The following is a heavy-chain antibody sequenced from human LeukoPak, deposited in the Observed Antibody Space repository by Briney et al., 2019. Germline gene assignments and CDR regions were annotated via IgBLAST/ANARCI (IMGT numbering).Heavy chain of an antibody. CDR3: ARRSSIAPRLFDY. D-gene: IGHD6-6*01. J-gene: IGHJ4*02. CDR1: GYNFTNYW. V-gene: IGHV5-51*01. Sequence: GESLKISCKGSGYNFTNYWIDWVRQMPGKGLEWMGIIYPGDSDTRCSPSFQGQVTFSADESISTAYLQWSSLKASDTAIYYCARRSSIAPRLFDYWGQGTLVTVSS. CDR2: IYPGDSDT.